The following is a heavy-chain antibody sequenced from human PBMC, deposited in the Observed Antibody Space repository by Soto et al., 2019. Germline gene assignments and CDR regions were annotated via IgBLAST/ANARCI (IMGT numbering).Heavy chain of an antibody. J-gene: IGHJ4*02. CDR3: ASPTIYDSSGYYPYYFDY. CDR1: GGTFSSYA. D-gene: IGHD3-22*01. CDR2: IIPIFGTA. V-gene: IGHV1-69*13. Sequence: SVKVSCKASGGTFSSYAISWVRQAPGQGLEWMGGIIPIFGTANYAQKFQGRVTITADESTSTAYMELSSLRSEDTALYYFASPTIYDSSGYYPYYFDYWGQGTLVTVSS.